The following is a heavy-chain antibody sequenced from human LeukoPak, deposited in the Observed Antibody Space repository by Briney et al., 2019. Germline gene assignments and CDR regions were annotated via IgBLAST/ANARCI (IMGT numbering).Heavy chain of an antibody. CDR2: INHSGST. D-gene: IGHD3-22*01. V-gene: IGHV4-34*01. Sequence: SETLSLTCAVYGGSFSGYYWSWIRQPPGTGLEWIGEINHSGSTNYNPSLKSRVTISVDTSKNQFSLKLSSVTAADTAVYYCARARRKWLLPYYMDVWGKGTTVTVSS. CDR1: GGSFSGYY. CDR3: ARARRKWLLPYYMDV. J-gene: IGHJ6*03.